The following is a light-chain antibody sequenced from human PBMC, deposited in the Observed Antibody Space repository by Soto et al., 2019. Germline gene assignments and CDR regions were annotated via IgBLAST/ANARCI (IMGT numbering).Light chain of an antibody. V-gene: IGLV2-14*01. J-gene: IGLJ1*01. Sequence: QSVLTQPASVSGSPGQSITISCTGTSSDVGNYNYVSWYQQHPGKAPRLMIYEVNNRPSGVSYRFSGSKSGNTASLTISGLQAEDEADYYCTSYTSYSTDVFGTGTKVTVL. CDR1: SSDVGNYNY. CDR2: EVN. CDR3: TSYTSYSTDV.